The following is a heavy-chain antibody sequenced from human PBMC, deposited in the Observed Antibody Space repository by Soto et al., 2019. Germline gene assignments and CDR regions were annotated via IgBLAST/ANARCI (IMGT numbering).Heavy chain of an antibody. CDR2: IIPIFGTA. J-gene: IGHJ4*02. D-gene: IGHD1-26*01. CDR3: ARGEYSGSYGPLDY. Sequence: QVQLVQSGAEVKKPGSSVKVSCKASGGTFSSSAISWVRQAPGQWLEWMVGIIPIFGTANYAQKFQGRVTITADKATRTAYMELSSLRSEDKAVYYCARGEYSGSYGPLDYWGKGPLVPVSS. CDR1: GGTFSSSA. V-gene: IGHV1-69*06.